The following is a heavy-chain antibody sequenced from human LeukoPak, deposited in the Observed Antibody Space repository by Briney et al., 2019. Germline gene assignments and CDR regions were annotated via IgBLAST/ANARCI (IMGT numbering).Heavy chain of an antibody. J-gene: IGHJ4*02. CDR2: IYYSGST. CDR1: GGSISSGGYY. V-gene: IGHV4-31*03. D-gene: IGHD6-13*01. CDR3: ARGGRSSSWYSIIDY. Sequence: SETLSLTCTVSGGSISSGGYYWSWIRQHPGKGLEWIGYIYYSGSTYYNPSLKSRVTISVDTSKNQFSLKLSSVTAADTAVYYCARGGRSSSWYSIIDYWGQGTLVTVSS.